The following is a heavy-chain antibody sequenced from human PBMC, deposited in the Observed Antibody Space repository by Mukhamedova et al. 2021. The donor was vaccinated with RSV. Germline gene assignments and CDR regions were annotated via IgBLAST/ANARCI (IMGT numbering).Heavy chain of an antibody. CDR2: GNT. J-gene: IGHJ3*02. V-gene: IGHV1-3*01. CDR3: VRGGYDSSGYYYVSFAAFDI. Sequence: GNTKYSQKFQGRVTITRDTSASTAYMELSSLRSEDTAVYYCVRGGYDSSGYYYVSFAAFDIWGQGTMVTVSS. D-gene: IGHD3-22*01.